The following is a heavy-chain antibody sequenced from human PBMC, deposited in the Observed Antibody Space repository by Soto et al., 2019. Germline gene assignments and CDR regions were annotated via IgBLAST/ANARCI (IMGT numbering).Heavy chain of an antibody. CDR1: GFTFYNYA. J-gene: IGHJ3*01. CDR3: AKKGLGSLATYCTTGDCHYAFEV. V-gene: IGHV3-23*01. CDR2: ISGGGDGT. D-gene: IGHD2-8*01. Sequence: EVHLLESGGGLVRPGGSLRLSCAASGFTFYNYAMNWVRQAPGKGLEWVSTISGGGDGTYYADSVKGRFTISRDNSRNTVYLKMNSLRAEDTAVYYCAKKGLGSLATYCTTGDCHYAFEVWGQGTLVTVSS.